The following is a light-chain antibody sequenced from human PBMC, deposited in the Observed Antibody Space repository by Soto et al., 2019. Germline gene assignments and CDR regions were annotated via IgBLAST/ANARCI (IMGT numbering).Light chain of an antibody. V-gene: IGKV1-5*03. CDR1: QIISIG. CDR2: KAS. CDR3: QQYNSYWT. J-gene: IGKJ1*01. Sequence: DIQITQSPSTLSAFVADRVTTTCRARQIISIGLAWDQQKAGKAPKLLIYKASRLESGVPSRFSGRGSGTEFTLTISRLQPDDFATYYCQQYNSYWTFGHGTKVEV.